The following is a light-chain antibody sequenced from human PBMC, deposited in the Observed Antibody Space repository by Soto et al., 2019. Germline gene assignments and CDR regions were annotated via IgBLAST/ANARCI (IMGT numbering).Light chain of an antibody. CDR2: AAS. V-gene: IGKV1-27*01. CDR3: QKYNGAPFT. J-gene: IGKJ3*01. CDR1: QGIANY. Sequence: DIQMTQSPSSLSASVGDRVTITCRASQGIANYFAWYQQKPGKVPKLLIYAASTLEPGVPSRFSGSGFGTDFTLSISSLQPEDFATYYCQKYNGAPFTFGPGTKVDIK.